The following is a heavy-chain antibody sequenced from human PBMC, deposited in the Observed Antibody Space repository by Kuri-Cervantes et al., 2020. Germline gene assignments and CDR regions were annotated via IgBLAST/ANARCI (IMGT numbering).Heavy chain of an antibody. CDR1: EFMFSNYA. CDR2: ISGSGGSR. J-gene: IGHJ6*03. Sequence: GESLKISCATSEFMFSNYAMSWVRQAPGKGLEWVSGISGSGGSRYYADSVKDRFTISRDNSKSTLSLQLNSLRVEDTAVYYCARDGGYGSGSFYYYYYMDVWGKGTTVTVSS. D-gene: IGHD3-10*01. CDR3: ARDGGYGSGSFYYYYYMDV. V-gene: IGHV3-23*01.